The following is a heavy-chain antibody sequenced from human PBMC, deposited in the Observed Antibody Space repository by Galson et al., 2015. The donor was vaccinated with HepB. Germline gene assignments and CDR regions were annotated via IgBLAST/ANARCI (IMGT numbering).Heavy chain of an antibody. Sequence: SLRLSCAASGVTFSDYYMSWVRHAPGKGLEWIAHISSTGDSKSYADSVKGRFTVSRDNAKMSLFLQMNSLRTEDTAVYYCARATLGWFDPWGQGTLVTVSS. D-gene: IGHD2/OR15-2a*01. J-gene: IGHJ5*02. CDR1: GVTFSDYY. CDR3: ARATLGWFDP. CDR2: ISSTGDSK. V-gene: IGHV3-11*01.